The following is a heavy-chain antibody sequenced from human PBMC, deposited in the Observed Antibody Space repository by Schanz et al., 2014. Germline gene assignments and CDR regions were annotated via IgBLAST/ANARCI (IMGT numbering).Heavy chain of an antibody. Sequence: QVQLVQSGAEVKKPGSSVKVSCKASGGTFSTYTISWVRQAPGQGLEWMGWISAYNGHTDYAQKLQGRVTLTTDTSTSTAYMELRNLRSDDTAVYYCARAKRFGDMDVWGQGTTXTVS. D-gene: IGHD3-10*01. V-gene: IGHV1-18*01. CDR1: GGTFSTYT. J-gene: IGHJ6*02. CDR2: ISAYNGHT. CDR3: ARAKRFGDMDV.